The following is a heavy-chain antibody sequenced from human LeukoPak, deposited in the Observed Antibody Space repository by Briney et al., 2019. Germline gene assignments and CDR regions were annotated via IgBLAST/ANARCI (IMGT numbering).Heavy chain of an antibody. CDR3: AREGEGEEWSALGDY. D-gene: IGHD3-3*01. CDR1: GGSFSSYA. CDR2: INTNTGNP. V-gene: IGHV7-4-1*02. Sequence: GASVKVSCKASGGSFSSYAISWVRQAPGQGPEWMGWINTNTGNPTYAQGFTGRFVFSLDTSVSTAYLQISSLKAEDTAVYYCAREGEGEEWSALGDYWGQGTLVTVSS. J-gene: IGHJ4*02.